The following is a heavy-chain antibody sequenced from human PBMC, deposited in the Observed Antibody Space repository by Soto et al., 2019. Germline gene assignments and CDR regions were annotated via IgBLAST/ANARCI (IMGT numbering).Heavy chain of an antibody. CDR2: IKQDGSEK. CDR3: ARDDYYDSSGSYYFEY. D-gene: IGHD3-22*01. CDR1: VFTFSSYW. V-gene: IGHV3-7*01. J-gene: IGHJ4*02. Sequence: PVGSLRLSCASSVFTFSSYWMSCVRHAPGKGLEWVANIKQDGSEKYYVDSVKGRFTISRDNAKNSLYLQMNSLRAEDTAVYYCARDDYYDSSGSYYFEYWGQGTLVSLSS.